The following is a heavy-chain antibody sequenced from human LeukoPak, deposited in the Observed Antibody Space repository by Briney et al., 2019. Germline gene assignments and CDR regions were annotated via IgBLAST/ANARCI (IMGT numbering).Heavy chain of an antibody. J-gene: IGHJ3*02. D-gene: IGHD6-19*01. CDR1: GFTLSSYA. V-gene: IGHV3-48*01. CDR3: ASRRSGWPNDAFDI. CDR2: ISPSGGNT. Sequence: TGGSLRLSCTASGFTLSSYAIHWVRQAPGKGLQWLAYISPSGGNTLYADSVKGRFTISRDNVKNVVYLQMNSLTAEDTALYYCASRRSGWPNDAFDIWGQGTMVTVTS.